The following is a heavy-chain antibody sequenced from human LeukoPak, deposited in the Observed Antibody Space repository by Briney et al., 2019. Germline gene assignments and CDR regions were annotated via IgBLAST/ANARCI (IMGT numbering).Heavy chain of an antibody. Sequence: SVRVSCKASGGTFSSYAISWVRQAPGQGLEWMGGIIPIFGTANYAQKFQGRVTITTDESTSTAYMELSSLRSEDTAVYYCARGTVVIAIGPAGYYMDVWGKGTTVTVSS. CDR2: IIPIFGTA. D-gene: IGHD2-21*01. CDR3: ARGTVVIAIGPAGYYMDV. V-gene: IGHV1-69*05. J-gene: IGHJ6*03. CDR1: GGTFSSYA.